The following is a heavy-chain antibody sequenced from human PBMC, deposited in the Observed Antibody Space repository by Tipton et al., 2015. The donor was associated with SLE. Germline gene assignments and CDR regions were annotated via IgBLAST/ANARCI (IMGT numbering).Heavy chain of an antibody. V-gene: IGHV1-8*01. J-gene: IGHJ6*03. D-gene: IGHD2-21*01. CDR3: ARGVQLWPNYMDV. Sequence: QVQLVQSGAEVKKPGASVKVSCKASGYTFSDYDINWVRQASGQGLEWMGWMNPNSGNTGHAQKFQGRVTMTRDASINTAYMELSSLRPDDTAVYYWARGVQLWPNYMDVWGKGSAVTLSS. CDR2: MNPNSGNT. CDR1: GYTFSDYD.